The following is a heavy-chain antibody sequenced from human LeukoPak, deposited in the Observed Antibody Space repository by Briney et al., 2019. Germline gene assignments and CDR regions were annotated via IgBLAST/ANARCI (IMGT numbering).Heavy chain of an antibody. V-gene: IGHV3-21*01. CDR2: IISSSSTI. CDR1: GFTFSSYS. D-gene: IGHD6-13*01. Sequence: GGSLRLSCTASGFTFSSYSMSWVRQAPGKGLEWISSIISSSSTIYYADSVKGRFTISRDNAKNSLYLQMNSLRAEDTAVYYCARDLSAGYSSSWYNWFDPWGQGTLVTVSS. J-gene: IGHJ5*02. CDR3: ARDLSAGYSSSWYNWFDP.